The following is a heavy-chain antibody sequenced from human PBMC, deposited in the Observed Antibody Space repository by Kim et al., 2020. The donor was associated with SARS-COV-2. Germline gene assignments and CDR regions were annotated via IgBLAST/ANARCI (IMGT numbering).Heavy chain of an antibody. CDR3: AREHRRSRIQLWSRPVLDAFGI. D-gene: IGHD5-18*01. J-gene: IGHJ3*02. Sequence: GGSLRLSCAASGFTFSSYSMNWVRQAPGKGLEWVSSISSSSSYIYYTDSVKGRFTISRDNAKNSLYLQMNSLRAEDTAVYYCAREHRRSRIQLWSRPVLDAFGIWGQGTMVAVSS. CDR2: ISSSSSYI. V-gene: IGHV3-21*01. CDR1: GFTFSSYS.